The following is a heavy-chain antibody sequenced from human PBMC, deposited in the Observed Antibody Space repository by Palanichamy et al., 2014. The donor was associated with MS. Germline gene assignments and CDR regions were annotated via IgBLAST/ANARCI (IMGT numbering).Heavy chain of an antibody. CDR1: GYTFTSYY. CDR3: ARGTTMVRGVINKRSGWIDP. J-gene: IGHJ5*02. D-gene: IGHD3-10*01. V-gene: IGHV1-46*03. Sequence: QVQLVQSGAEVKKPGASVKVSCKASGYTFTSYYMHWVRQAPGQGLEWVGIINPSGGSTSYAQKFQGRVTMTRDTSTSTVYMELSSLRSEDTAVYYCARGTTMVRGVINKRSGWIDPWGQGTLVTVSS. CDR2: INPSGGST.